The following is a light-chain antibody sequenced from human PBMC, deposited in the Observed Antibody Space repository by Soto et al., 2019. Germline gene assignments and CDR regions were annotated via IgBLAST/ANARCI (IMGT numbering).Light chain of an antibody. J-gene: IGLJ3*02. CDR2: SDY. Sequence: QLVLTQPPSASGTPGQRVSISCSGSSSNIGRNTVSWYQQLPGAAPKLLIYSDYQRPSGVPDRFSGSKSGTSASLAISGLQSDDEADYYCAAWDDSLVGVFGGGTKVTVL. V-gene: IGLV1-44*01. CDR3: AAWDDSLVGV. CDR1: SSNIGRNT.